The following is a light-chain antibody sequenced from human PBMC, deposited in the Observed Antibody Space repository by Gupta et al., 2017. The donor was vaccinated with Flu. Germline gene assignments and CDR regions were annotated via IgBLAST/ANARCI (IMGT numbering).Light chain of an antibody. CDR2: GAS. J-gene: IGKJ4*01. CDR3: QQYNNWAPLT. V-gene: IGKV3-15*01. CDR1: QSIRSN. Sequence: ESATLSCRASQSIRSNLAWYQQQPGQAPRLLIYGASIRATNIPARFSGSGSGTEFTLTISSLQSEDFAVYYCQQYNNWAPLTFGGGTKVE.